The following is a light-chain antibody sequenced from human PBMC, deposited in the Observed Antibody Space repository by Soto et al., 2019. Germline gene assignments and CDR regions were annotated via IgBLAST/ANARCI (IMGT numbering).Light chain of an antibody. CDR1: QSVSSKS. V-gene: IGKV3-20*01. J-gene: IGKJ3*01. Sequence: ETVLTQSPGTLSLSPGERVTLSCRASQSVSSKSLAWYQQKPGQAPRLLIYGASSRATGIPDRFSGSGSGTDFSLTISRLEPEDFAVYYCQQYERGFTFGPGTKVDIK. CDR3: QQYERGFT. CDR2: GAS.